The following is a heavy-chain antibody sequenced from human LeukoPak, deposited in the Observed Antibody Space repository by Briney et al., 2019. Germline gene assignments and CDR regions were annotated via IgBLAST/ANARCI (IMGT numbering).Heavy chain of an antibody. D-gene: IGHD3-22*01. CDR3: ARDGFSGFDAFDI. Sequence: PGRSLRLSCAASGFTFSSYAMHWVRQAPGKGLEWVAVISYDGSNKYYADSVKGRFTISRDNSKNTLYLQMNSLRAEDTAVYYCARDGFSGFDAFDIWGPGTMVTVSS. CDR2: ISYDGSNK. J-gene: IGHJ3*02. CDR1: GFTFSSYA. V-gene: IGHV3-30*01.